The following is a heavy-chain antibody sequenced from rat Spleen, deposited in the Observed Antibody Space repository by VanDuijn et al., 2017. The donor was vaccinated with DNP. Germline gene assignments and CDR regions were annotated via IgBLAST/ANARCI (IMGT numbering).Heavy chain of an antibody. CDR3: AGEHLGVQF. V-gene: IGHV5-29*01. D-gene: IGHD4-3*01. CDR2: ISYDGDTT. Sequence: EVQLVESDGGLVQPGGSLKLSCAASGFTFSDYYIAWVRQAPAKGLEWVATISYDGDTTYYRDSVKGRFTISRDNAKNTLYLQMSKLGSEDTAIYYCAGEHLGVQFWGQGVMVTVSS. J-gene: IGHJ2*01. CDR1: GFTFSDYY.